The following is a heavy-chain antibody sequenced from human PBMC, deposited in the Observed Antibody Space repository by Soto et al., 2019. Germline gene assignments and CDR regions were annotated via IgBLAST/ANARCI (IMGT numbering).Heavy chain of an antibody. CDR2: IYTSGST. CDR3: ARTLAVAGTGYFDY. Sequence: SETLPLTFTVSGSSISIYYWSWIRQPAGKELQCIGRIYTSGSTNYNPSLKSRVTMSVDTSKNQFSRKLSSVTAADTAVYYWARTLAVAGTGYFDYWGQGTLVTVSS. CDR1: GSSISIYY. V-gene: IGHV4-4*07. J-gene: IGHJ4*02. D-gene: IGHD6-19*01.